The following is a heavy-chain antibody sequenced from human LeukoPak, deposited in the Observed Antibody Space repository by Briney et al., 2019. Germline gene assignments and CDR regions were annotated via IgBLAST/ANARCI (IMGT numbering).Heavy chain of an antibody. V-gene: IGHV5-51*01. J-gene: IGHJ4*02. D-gene: IGHD3-22*01. CDR2: IYPGDSDT. Sequence: GESLKISCKGSGYSFTSYWIAWVRQMPGKGLEWMGIIYPGDSDTRYSPSFQGQVTISADKSISTAYLQWSSLKASDTAMYYCARHPNYYDSSGYYNYWGQGTLVTVSS. CDR1: GYSFTSYW. CDR3: ARHPNYYDSSGYYNY.